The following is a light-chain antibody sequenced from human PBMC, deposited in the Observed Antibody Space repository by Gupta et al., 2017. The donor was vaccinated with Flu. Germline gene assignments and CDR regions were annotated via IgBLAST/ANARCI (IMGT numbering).Light chain of an antibody. CDR1: STDVGPNTV. J-gene: IGLJ1*01. CDR3: NSYACTSGCV. CDR2: QVL. Sequence: LTNSCTGTSTDVGPNTVVSWYQHHATKATHLLLYQVLHRPAGISHRVSGSKSNYTASLTISVLPAEDAADYYCNSYACTSGCVFGVGTKVTVL. V-gene: IGLV2-14*01.